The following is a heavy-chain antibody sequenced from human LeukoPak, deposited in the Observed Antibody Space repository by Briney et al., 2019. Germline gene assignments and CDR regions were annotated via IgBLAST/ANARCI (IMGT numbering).Heavy chain of an antibody. D-gene: IGHD1-1*01. CDR3: ARENNWNGLDY. Sequence: SCKASGYTFTSYDINWVRQAPGKGLEWVAVISYDGSNKYYADSVKGRFTISRDNSKNSLYLQMNSLRAEDTAVYYCARENNWNGLDYWGQGTLVTVSS. CDR1: GYTFTSYD. CDR2: ISYDGSNK. J-gene: IGHJ4*02. V-gene: IGHV3-33*05.